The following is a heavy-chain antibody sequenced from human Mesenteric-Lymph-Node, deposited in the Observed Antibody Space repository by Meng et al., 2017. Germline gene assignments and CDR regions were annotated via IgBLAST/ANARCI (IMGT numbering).Heavy chain of an antibody. V-gene: IGHV3-48*03. D-gene: IGHD3-22*01. CDR1: GFTFSSYE. J-gene: IGHJ6*02. Sequence: GESLKISCAASGFTFSSYEMNWVRQAPGKGLEWVSYISSSGSTIYYADSVKGRFTISRDNAKNSLYLQMNSLRAEDTAVYYCARFYYDSSGYLRPSLHLYGMDVWGQGTTVTVSS. CDR2: ISSSGSTI. CDR3: ARFYYDSSGYLRPSLHLYGMDV.